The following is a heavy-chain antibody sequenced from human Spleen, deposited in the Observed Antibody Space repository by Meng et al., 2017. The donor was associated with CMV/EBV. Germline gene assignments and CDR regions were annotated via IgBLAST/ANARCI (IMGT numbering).Heavy chain of an antibody. V-gene: IGHV3-7*01. Sequence: GESLKISCAASGFTFSSYWMSWVRQAPGKGLEWVANIEQDGDDISYVDSVKGRFTISRDNADNLLFLQLNRLRAEDTAVYYCARIFGVQRHFDYWGQGTLVTVSS. CDR1: GFTFSSYW. CDR2: IEQDGDDI. J-gene: IGHJ4*02. D-gene: IGHD3-3*01. CDR3: ARIFGVQRHFDY.